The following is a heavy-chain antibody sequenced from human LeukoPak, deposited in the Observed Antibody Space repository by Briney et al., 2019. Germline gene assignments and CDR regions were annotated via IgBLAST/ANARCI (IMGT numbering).Heavy chain of an antibody. CDR1: GGSISGYY. D-gene: IGHD3-10*01. J-gene: IGHJ4*02. Sequence: SETLSLTCAVYGGSISGYYWSWIRQPPGKGLEWIAEIHHSGSANYNPSLKSRVTISVDTSKNQFSLRLSSVTAADTAVYYCARRKYYTIENWGQGTLVTVSS. V-gene: IGHV4-34*01. CDR3: ARRKYYTIEN. CDR2: IHHSGSA.